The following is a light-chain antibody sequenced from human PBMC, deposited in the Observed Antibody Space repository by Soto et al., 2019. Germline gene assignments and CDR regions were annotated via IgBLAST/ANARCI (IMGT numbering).Light chain of an antibody. Sequence: DIQMTQSPSTLSAPVGDRVTSTCRASQSITGWLAWFQQKPGKAPKLLISKASSLQSGVPSRFSGSGSGTDFTLTISSLQPDDFATYYCQQYNPYSPWTFGQGTKVDI. CDR1: QSITGW. CDR2: KAS. J-gene: IGKJ1*01. CDR3: QQYNPYSPWT. V-gene: IGKV1-5*03.